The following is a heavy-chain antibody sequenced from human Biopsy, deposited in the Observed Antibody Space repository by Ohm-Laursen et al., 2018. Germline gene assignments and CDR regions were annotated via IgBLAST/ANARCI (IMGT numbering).Heavy chain of an antibody. V-gene: IGHV4-39*07. CDR1: GGSISNNNYY. Sequence: GTLSLTCTVSGGSISNNNYYWGWIRQPPGKGLEWIGSIFYRGSTHYKPSLKGRLTISVDTSKNQFSLKLSSVTAADTAVYYCARMDCSGGSCHYYSYGMDVWGQGTTVTVSS. J-gene: IGHJ6*02. CDR2: IFYRGST. CDR3: ARMDCSGGSCHYYSYGMDV. D-gene: IGHD2-15*01.